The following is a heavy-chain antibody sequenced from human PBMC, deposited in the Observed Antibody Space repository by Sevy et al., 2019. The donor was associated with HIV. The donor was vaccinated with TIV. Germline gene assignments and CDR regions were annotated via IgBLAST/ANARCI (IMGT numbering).Heavy chain of an antibody. Sequence: ASVKVSCKTSGYTFNNYEISWVRDAPGQGLEWMGWISVYGETNYAQKVQDRLTVTTDTSTATAYMELRSLGSDDTAVYYCVSGLYFDFGAYWGQGTLVTVSS. D-gene: IGHD3-10*01. V-gene: IGHV1-18*01. CDR2: ISVYGET. CDR1: GYTFNNYE. J-gene: IGHJ4*02. CDR3: VSGLYFDFGAY.